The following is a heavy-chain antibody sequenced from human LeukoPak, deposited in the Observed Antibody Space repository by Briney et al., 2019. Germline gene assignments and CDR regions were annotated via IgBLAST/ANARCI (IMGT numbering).Heavy chain of an antibody. CDR2: IYYSGST. J-gene: IGHJ3*02. CDR1: GASISDYY. Sequence: SETLSLTCTVTGASISDYYWSWIRQPPGKGLEWIGYIYYSGSTNYKPSLKSRVTISVDTSKKQFSLKLNSVTAADTAVYYCARSVVRGVLDAFDIWGQGTMVTVSS. V-gene: IGHV4-59*01. CDR3: ARSVVRGVLDAFDI. D-gene: IGHD3-10*01.